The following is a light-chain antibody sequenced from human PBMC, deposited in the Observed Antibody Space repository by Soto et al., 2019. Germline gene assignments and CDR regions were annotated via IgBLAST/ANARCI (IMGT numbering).Light chain of an antibody. J-gene: IGKJ1*01. CDR2: NAF. Sequence: DIQMTQSHSPCSPPLGAGVTITGRAGRGIGNNLLGWYQQKPGKAPKCLIYNAFSLQSGVPSRFSGSGSGTEFTLTISSLQPEDFATYYCLQHDTYPLTFGQGTKVEIK. CDR1: RGIGNN. CDR3: LQHDTYPLT. V-gene: IGKV1-17*01.